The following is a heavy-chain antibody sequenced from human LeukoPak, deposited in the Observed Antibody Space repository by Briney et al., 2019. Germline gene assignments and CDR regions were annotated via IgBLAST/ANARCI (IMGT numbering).Heavy chain of an antibody. J-gene: IGHJ4*02. V-gene: IGHV3-23*01. Sequence: GGSLRLSWAASGFTFSSYAMSWVRQAPGKGLEGVSAISGSGGSTYYADSVKGRFTISRDISKNTLYLQMNSLRAEDTAVYYCAKAQRGHNFDYWGQGTLVTVSS. D-gene: IGHD5-18*01. CDR3: AKAQRGHNFDY. CDR2: ISGSGGST. CDR1: GFTFSSYA.